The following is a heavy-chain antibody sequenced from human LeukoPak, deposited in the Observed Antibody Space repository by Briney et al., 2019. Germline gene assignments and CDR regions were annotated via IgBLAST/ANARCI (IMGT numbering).Heavy chain of an antibody. J-gene: IGHJ4*02. Sequence: ASVKVSCKASGYTFTGYYMHWVRQAPGQGLEWMGRINPNSGNTGYAQKFQGRVTMTRNTSISTAYMELSSLRSEDTAVYYCAAGDYGGNSVDYWGQGTLVTVSS. CDR3: AAGDYGGNSVDY. CDR1: GYTFTGYY. V-gene: IGHV1-8*02. D-gene: IGHD4-23*01. CDR2: INPNSGNT.